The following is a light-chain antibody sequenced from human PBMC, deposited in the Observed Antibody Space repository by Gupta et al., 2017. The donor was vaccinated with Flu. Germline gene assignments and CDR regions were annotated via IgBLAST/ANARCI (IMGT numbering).Light chain of an antibody. Sequence: DIEMTQSPSSLSASVGDIVTITCRASQSIGAYLNWYQQRAGKAPKLLVSAASNLQSGVPSRFSGSGSGTDFTLTITSLQPEDFATYYCQQTYSTSRRTFGPGTKVEIK. CDR3: QQTYSTSRRT. CDR1: QSIGAY. CDR2: AAS. V-gene: IGKV1-39*01. J-gene: IGKJ3*01.